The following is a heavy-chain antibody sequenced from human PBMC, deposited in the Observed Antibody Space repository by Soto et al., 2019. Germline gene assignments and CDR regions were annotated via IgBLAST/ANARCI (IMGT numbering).Heavy chain of an antibody. CDR2: ISAYNGNT. CDR3: ARVSVDTSMGIPRNWFDP. CDR1: GYTFTSYG. J-gene: IGHJ5*02. Sequence: QVQLVQSGAEVKKPGASVKVSCKASGYTFTSYGISWVRQAPGQVLEWMGWISAYNGNTNYAQKLQGRVTMTTDTSTSTAYTELRRLRSDHTTVYYCARVSVDTSMGIPRNWFDPWGQGTLVPVSS. V-gene: IGHV1-18*04. D-gene: IGHD5-18*01.